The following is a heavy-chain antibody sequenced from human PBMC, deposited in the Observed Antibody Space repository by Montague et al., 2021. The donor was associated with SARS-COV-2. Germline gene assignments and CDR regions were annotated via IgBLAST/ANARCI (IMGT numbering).Heavy chain of an antibody. V-gene: IGHV2-5*02. J-gene: IGHJ4*02. D-gene: IGHD5-18*01. CDR1: GLSLTTYGVA. Sequence: PALVKPTQTLTLTCTFSGLSLTTYGVAVGWIRQPPGKALEWLAFGYWDDTQRYSPSLKTRLTITKDTSKNQVVLTLIDMDPVDTATYYCAHSSIGYHNPAFLDYWGQGTLVTVSS. CDR3: AHSSIGYHNPAFLDY. CDR2: GYWDDTQ.